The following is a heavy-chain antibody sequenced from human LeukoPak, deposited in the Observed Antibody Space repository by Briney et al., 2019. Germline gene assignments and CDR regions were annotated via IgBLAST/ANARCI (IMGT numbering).Heavy chain of an antibody. D-gene: IGHD1-26*01. CDR2: ISHTSSTI. Sequence: GGSLRLSCAASGFTFYSHSMNWVRRAPGKGLEWVSYISHTSSTIYYADSLKGRFTISRDNAQNSLYLHIYSLRDEDTAVSFFATHLSWERSAGYIDDCGQGTLVTVS. CDR1: GFTFYSHS. V-gene: IGHV3-48*02. CDR3: ATHLSWERSAGYIDD. J-gene: IGHJ4*02.